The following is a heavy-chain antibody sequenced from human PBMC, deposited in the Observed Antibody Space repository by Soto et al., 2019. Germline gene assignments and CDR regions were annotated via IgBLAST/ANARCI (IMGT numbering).Heavy chain of an antibody. Sequence: QVQLQESGPGLVKPSETLSLTCTVSGSDITTYYWSWLRQSPGKGLEWIGHSYDTWSTTYNPSLKSRVTISVDTSNKQFSLRLTSVTAADTAVYYCARCPIDHNWFDPWGQGTLVTVSS. V-gene: IGHV4-59*01. CDR1: GSDITTYY. CDR2: SYDTWST. J-gene: IGHJ5*02. D-gene: IGHD3-9*01. CDR3: ARCPIDHNWFDP.